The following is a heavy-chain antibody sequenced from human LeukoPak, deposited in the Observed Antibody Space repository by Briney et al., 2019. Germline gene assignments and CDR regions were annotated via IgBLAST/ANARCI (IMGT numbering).Heavy chain of an antibody. Sequence: GGSLRLSCAASGFTVSSNYMSWVRQAPGKGLEWVSSISTSSSYIYYADSVKGRFTISRDNAKNSFYLQMNSLRVEDTAVYYCARVVWGQLTYYFDYWGQGTLVTVSS. V-gene: IGHV3-21*01. D-gene: IGHD3-16*01. J-gene: IGHJ4*02. CDR1: GFTVSSNY. CDR2: ISTSSSYI. CDR3: ARVVWGQLTYYFDY.